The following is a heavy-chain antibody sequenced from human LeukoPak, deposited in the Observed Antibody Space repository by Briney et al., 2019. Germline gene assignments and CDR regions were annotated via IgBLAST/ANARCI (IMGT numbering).Heavy chain of an antibody. D-gene: IGHD6-13*01. CDR1: GFTFSSYA. CDR2: IYSGGST. Sequence: GGSLRLSCAASGFTFSSYAMSWVRQAPGKGLEWVSVIYSGGSTYYADSVKGRFTISRDNSKNTLYLQMNSLRAEDTAVYYCARGRIAAAGRWDWFDPWGQGTLVTVSS. V-gene: IGHV3-53*01. J-gene: IGHJ5*02. CDR3: ARGRIAAAGRWDWFDP.